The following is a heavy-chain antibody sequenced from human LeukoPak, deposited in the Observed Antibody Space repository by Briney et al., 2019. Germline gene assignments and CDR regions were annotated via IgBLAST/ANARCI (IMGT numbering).Heavy chain of an antibody. CDR3: AKSPPRYGDYVDY. J-gene: IGHJ4*02. D-gene: IGHD4-17*01. CDR2: ISGSGGST. CDR1: GFTFSRYS. V-gene: IGHV3-23*01. Sequence: GGSLRLSCAASGFTFSRYSMNWVRQAPGKGLEWVSAISGSGGSTYYADSVKGRFTISRDNSKNTLYLQINSLRAEDTAVYYCAKSPPRYGDYVDYWGQGTLVTVSS.